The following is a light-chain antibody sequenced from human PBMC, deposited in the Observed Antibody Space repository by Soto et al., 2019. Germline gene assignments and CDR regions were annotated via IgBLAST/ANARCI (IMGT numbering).Light chain of an antibody. CDR1: QSVSSSY. CDR3: QQYGSSPLT. CDR2: GAS. Sequence: ELVLTQSPGTLSLSPGERATLSCRASQSVSSSYLAWYQQKPGQAPRLLIYGASSRATGIPDRFSGSVSGTDLTITISRLEPEDGEVYDGQQYGSSPLTFGGGTKVDIK. J-gene: IGKJ4*01. V-gene: IGKV3-20*01.